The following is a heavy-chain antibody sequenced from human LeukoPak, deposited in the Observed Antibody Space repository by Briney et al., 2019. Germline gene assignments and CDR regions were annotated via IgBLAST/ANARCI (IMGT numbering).Heavy chain of an antibody. D-gene: IGHD6-13*01. CDR2: IRIVGSDK. Sequence: GGSLRLSCAASGFTFSTYDFHWVCKPQAKGQGLVAFIRIVGSDKYYAVSVKGRLPISRDNSKNTLYLQMNSLRDEDTAVYYCARIEYKSSSGWYPDAFDIWGQGTMVTVS. V-gene: IGHV3-30*02. J-gene: IGHJ3*02. CDR3: ARIEYKSSSGWYPDAFDI. CDR1: GFTFSTYD.